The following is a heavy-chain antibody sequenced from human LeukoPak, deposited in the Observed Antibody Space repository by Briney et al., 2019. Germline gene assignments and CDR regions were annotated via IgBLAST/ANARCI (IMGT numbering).Heavy chain of an antibody. CDR2: IIPSGHTT. J-gene: IGHJ4*02. D-gene: IGHD5-24*01. V-gene: IGHV3-23*01. Sequence: GGSLRLSCAASGFTFSSHGMNWVRQAPGKGLEWVSGIIPSGHTTYYADSVRGRFTISRDNSRNTLYLQMNSLRAEDTAVYYCAKDDRWLQFCCWGQGTLVTVSS. CDR3: AKDDRWLQFCC. CDR1: GFTFSSHG.